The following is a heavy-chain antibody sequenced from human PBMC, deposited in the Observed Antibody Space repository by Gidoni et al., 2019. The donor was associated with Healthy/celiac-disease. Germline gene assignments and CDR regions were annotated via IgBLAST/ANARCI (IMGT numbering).Heavy chain of an antibody. CDR1: GYSFTSYW. J-gene: IGHJ5*02. D-gene: IGHD3-22*01. V-gene: IGHV5-10-1*03. Sequence: EVQLVQSGAEVNKPGESLRISCKGSGYSFTSYWISWVRQMPGKGLEWMGRIDPSDSYTNYSPSFQGHVTISADKSISTAYLQWSSLKASDTAMYYCARHFYYYDSSGHGRFDPWGQGTLVTVSS. CDR2: IDPSDSYT. CDR3: ARHFYYYDSSGHGRFDP.